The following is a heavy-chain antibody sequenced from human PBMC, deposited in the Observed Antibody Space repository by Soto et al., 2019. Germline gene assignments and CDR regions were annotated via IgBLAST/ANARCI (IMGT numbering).Heavy chain of an antibody. D-gene: IGHD1-26*01. V-gene: IGHV3-23*01. CDR2: ISGSGFKK. CDR1: GFIFENFG. Sequence: ALRLSCAASGFIFENFGMSWVRQAPGKGLEWISSISGSGFKKYYADSVKGRFTISRDNSKSTVYLELNNLSAEDTAVYHCAKNQGVELVPLATVDWFDPWGQGSVVTVSS. CDR3: AKNQGVELVPLATVDWFDP. J-gene: IGHJ5*02.